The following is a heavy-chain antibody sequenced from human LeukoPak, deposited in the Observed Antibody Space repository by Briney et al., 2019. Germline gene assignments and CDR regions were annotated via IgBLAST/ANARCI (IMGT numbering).Heavy chain of an antibody. CDR1: GASFKSHD. CDR3: ARALNPLPGTYYFDY. CDR2: IYISGST. V-gene: IGHV4-4*07. D-gene: IGHD2-15*01. Sequence: SETLSLTCTVSGASFKSHDWSWIRQPAGKGLEWIGRIYISGSTNYNSSLQSRVTMSVDTSKNQFSLKLSSVTAADTAVYYCARALNPLPGTYYFDYWGQGTLVTVSS. J-gene: IGHJ4*02.